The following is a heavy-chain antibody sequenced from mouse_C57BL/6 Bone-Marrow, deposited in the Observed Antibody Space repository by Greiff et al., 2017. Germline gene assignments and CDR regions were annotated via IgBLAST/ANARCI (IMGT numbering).Heavy chain of an antibody. CDR3: ARYDYYGSSYKDYAMDY. Sequence: QVQLTQPGAELVMPGASVKLSCKASGYTFTSYWMHWVKQRPGQGLEWIGEIDPSDSYPHYNQKFKGKSTLTVDKSSSTAYMQLSSLTSEDSAVYYCARYDYYGSSYKDYAMDYWGQGTSVTVSS. CDR2: IDPSDSYP. CDR1: GYTFTSYW. D-gene: IGHD1-1*01. V-gene: IGHV1-69*01. J-gene: IGHJ4*01.